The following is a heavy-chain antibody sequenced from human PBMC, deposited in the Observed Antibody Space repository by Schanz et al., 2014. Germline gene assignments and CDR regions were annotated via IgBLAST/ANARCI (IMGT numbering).Heavy chain of an antibody. V-gene: IGHV4-4*07. D-gene: IGHD3-3*01. Sequence: QVQLQESGPGLVKSSETLSLTCTVSGGSISSFYWGWIRQPAGKGLEWIGRIYTSGSTNYNPSLKSGVPMSLDTSKTQFSLKLSSVTAADTAVYYCARDRGYDFSFDPWGQGTLVTVSS. J-gene: IGHJ5*02. CDR2: IYTSGST. CDR1: GGSISSFY. CDR3: ARDRGYDFSFDP.